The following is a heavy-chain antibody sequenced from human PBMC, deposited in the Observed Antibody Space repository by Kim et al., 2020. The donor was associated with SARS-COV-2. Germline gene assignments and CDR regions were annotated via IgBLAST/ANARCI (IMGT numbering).Heavy chain of an antibody. J-gene: IGHJ4*02. V-gene: IGHV4-34*01. CDR1: GGSFSGYY. CDR3: ARVRMTTVTTGPFDY. Sequence: SETLSLTCAVYGGSFSGYYWSWIRQPPGKGLEWIGEINHSGSTNYNPSLKSRVTISVDTSKNQFSLKLSSVTAADTAVYYCARVRMTTVTTGPFDYWGQGTLVTVSS. CDR2: INHSGST. D-gene: IGHD4-17*01.